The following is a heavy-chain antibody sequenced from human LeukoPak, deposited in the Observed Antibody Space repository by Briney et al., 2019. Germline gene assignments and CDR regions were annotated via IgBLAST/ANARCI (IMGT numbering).Heavy chain of an antibody. CDR3: ARDSRDYYDSTGAFDI. V-gene: IGHV3-33*08. CDR1: GFTFSSYG. J-gene: IGHJ3*02. Sequence: PGGSLRLSCAASGFTFSSYGMHWVRQAPGKGLEWVAVIWYDGSNKYYADSVKGRFTISRDNSKNTLYLQMNSLRAEDTAVYYCARDSRDYYDSTGAFDIWGQGTMVTVSS. D-gene: IGHD3-22*01. CDR2: IWYDGSNK.